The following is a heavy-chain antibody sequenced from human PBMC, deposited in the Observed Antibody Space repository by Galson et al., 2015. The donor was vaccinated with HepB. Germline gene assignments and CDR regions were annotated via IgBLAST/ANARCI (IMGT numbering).Heavy chain of an antibody. CDR3: ARDRSHYYDSSGYIYY. D-gene: IGHD3-22*01. CDR1: GYTFTSYY. V-gene: IGHV1-46*04. Sequence: QSGAEVKKPGASVKVSCKASGYTFTSYYMHWVRQAPGQGLEWMGIINPSGGSTSYAQKLQGRVTMTRDTSTSTVYMELSSLRSEDTAVYYCARDRSHYYDSSGYIYYWGQGTLVTVSS. CDR2: INPSGGST. J-gene: IGHJ4*02.